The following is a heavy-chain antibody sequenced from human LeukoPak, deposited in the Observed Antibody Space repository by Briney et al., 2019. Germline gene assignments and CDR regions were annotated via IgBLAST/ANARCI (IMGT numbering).Heavy chain of an antibody. CDR1: GGSISSGSYY. CDR2: IYTSGST. J-gene: IGHJ6*03. Sequence: SETLSLTCTVSGGSISSGSYYWSWIRQPAGKGLEWIGRIYTSGSTNYNPSLKSRVTISVDTSKNQFSLKLSSVTAADTAVYYCARWGGYSYYYYMDVWGKGTTVTVSS. CDR3: ARWGGYSYYYYMDV. V-gene: IGHV4-61*02. D-gene: IGHD5-18*01.